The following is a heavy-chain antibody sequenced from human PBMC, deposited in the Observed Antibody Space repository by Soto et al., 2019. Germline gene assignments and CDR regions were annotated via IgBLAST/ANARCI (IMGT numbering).Heavy chain of an antibody. D-gene: IGHD3-3*01. J-gene: IGHJ5*02. CDR1: GGSISSGGYY. Sequence: SETLSLTCTASGGSISSGGYYWSWIRQHPGKGLEWIGYIYYSGSTYYNPSLKSRVTISVDTSKNQFSLKLSSVTAADTAVYYCARSSPAFWSGYPPRGWFDPWGQGTLVTVSS. CDR2: IYYSGST. V-gene: IGHV4-31*03. CDR3: ARSSPAFWSGYPPRGWFDP.